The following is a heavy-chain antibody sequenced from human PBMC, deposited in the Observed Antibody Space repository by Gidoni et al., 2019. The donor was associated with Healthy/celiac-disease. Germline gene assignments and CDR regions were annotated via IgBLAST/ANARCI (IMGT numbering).Heavy chain of an antibody. CDR2: INHSGST. J-gene: IGHJ4*02. D-gene: IGHD3-22*01. V-gene: IGHV4-34*01. CDR3: ARGVPLYYYDSSGYYDY. CDR1: GGSFRGYY. Sequence: QVQLQQWGAGLLKPSETLSLTCAVYGGSFRGYYWSWIRQPPGKGLEWIGEINHSGSTNYNPSLKSRFTISVDTSKNQFSLKLSSVTAADTAVYYCARGVPLYYYDSSGYYDYWGQGTLVTVSS.